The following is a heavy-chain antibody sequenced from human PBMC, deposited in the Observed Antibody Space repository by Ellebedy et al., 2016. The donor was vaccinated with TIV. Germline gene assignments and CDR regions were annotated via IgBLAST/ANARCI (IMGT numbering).Heavy chain of an antibody. J-gene: IGHJ6*02. V-gene: IGHV1-69*06. CDR1: GGTFSSYA. D-gene: IGHD6-13*01. Sequence: ASVKVSXXASGGTFSSYAISWVRQAPGQGLEWMGGIIPIFGTANYAQKFQGRVTITADKSTSTAYMELSSLRSEDTAVYYCARESVAAAITDYYYYGMDVWGQGTTVTVSS. CDR2: IIPIFGTA. CDR3: ARESVAAAITDYYYYGMDV.